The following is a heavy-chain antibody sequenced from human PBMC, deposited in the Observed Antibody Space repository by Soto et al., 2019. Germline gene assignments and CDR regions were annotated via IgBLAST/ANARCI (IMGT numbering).Heavy chain of an antibody. Sequence: PSETLSLTCTVSGGSISSSSYYWGWIRQPPGKGLEWIGEINHSGSTNYNPSLKSRVTISVDTSKNQFSLKLSSVTAADTAVYYCARGGYYSPIVVVPGNWFDPWGQGTLVTVSS. V-gene: IGHV4-39*07. CDR2: INHSGST. D-gene: IGHD2-2*01. CDR1: GGSISSSSYY. J-gene: IGHJ5*02. CDR3: ARGGYYSPIVVVPGNWFDP.